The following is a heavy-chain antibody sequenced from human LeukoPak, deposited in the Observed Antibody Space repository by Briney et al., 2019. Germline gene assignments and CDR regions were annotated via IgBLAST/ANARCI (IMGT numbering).Heavy chain of an antibody. D-gene: IGHD5-18*01. CDR3: AKDWHTGSVRPHYFHY. CDR2: MSGSGGST. J-gene: IGHJ4*02. CDR1: GFTFSSYA. Sequence: GGSLRLSCAASGFTFSSYAMSWVRQAPGKGLEWVSAMSGSGGSTYYADSVKGRFTISRDNSKNTVYLQRNSLTAEDPAVYYCAKDWHTGSVRPHYFHYWGQGPLVTVSS. V-gene: IGHV3-23*01.